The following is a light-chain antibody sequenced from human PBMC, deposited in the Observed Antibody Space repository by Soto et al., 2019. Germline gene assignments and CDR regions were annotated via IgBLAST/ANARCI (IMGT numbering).Light chain of an antibody. Sequence: QSVLTQPRSVSGSPGQSVTSSCTGTSSDVGGYNYVSWYQQHPGKAPKLMIYDVSKRPSGVPDRFSGSKSGNTASLTISGLQAEDEADYYCCSYAGSSYVFGTGTKVTV. J-gene: IGLJ1*01. CDR3: CSYAGSSYV. V-gene: IGLV2-11*01. CDR1: SSDVGGYNY. CDR2: DVS.